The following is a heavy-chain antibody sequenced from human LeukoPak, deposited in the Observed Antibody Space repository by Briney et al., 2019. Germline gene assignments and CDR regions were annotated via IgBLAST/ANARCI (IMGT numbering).Heavy chain of an antibody. CDR3: ASHSSGYSDY. J-gene: IGHJ4*02. D-gene: IGHD3-22*01. Sequence: NPSETLSLTCTVSGGSISSYYWSWIRQPPGKGLEWIGYIYYSGSTNYNPPLKSRVTISVDTSKNQFSLKLSSVTAADTAVYYCASHSSGYSDYWGQGTLVTVSS. V-gene: IGHV4-59*01. CDR2: IYYSGST. CDR1: GGSISSYY.